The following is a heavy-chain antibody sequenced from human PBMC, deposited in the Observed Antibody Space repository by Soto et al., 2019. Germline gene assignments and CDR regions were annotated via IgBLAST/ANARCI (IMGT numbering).Heavy chain of an antibody. Sequence: GASVKVSCKASGYTFTSYGISWVRQAPGQGLEWMGWISAYNGNTNYAQKLQGRVTMTTDTSTSTAYMELRSLRSDDTAVYYCARERVVVPAAMGGTYYYYGMDVWGQGTTVTVSS. D-gene: IGHD2-2*01. CDR3: ARERVVVPAAMGGTYYYYGMDV. J-gene: IGHJ6*02. CDR2: ISAYNGNT. V-gene: IGHV1-18*01. CDR1: GYTFTSYG.